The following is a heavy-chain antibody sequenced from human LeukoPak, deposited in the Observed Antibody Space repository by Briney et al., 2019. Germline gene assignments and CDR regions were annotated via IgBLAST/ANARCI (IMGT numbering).Heavy chain of an antibody. V-gene: IGHV4-4*07. CDR3: ARDRPRDSSGYYSDY. Sequence: PSETLSLTCTVSGGSISSYYCSWIRQPAGKGLEWIGRIYTSGSTNYNPSLKSRVTMSVDTSKNQFSLKLSSVTAADTAVYYCARDRPRDSSGYYSDYWGQGTLVTVSS. CDR1: GGSISSYY. J-gene: IGHJ4*02. D-gene: IGHD3-22*01. CDR2: IYTSGST.